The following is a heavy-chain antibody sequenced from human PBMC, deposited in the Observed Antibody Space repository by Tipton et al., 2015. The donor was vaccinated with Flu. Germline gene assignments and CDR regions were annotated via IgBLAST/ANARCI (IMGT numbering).Heavy chain of an antibody. V-gene: IGHV1-69*01. CDR2: IIPMYGRV. CDR3: ARGGVVTAVGDAFDI. J-gene: IGHJ3*02. CDR1: GDTFTNYA. D-gene: IGHD2-21*02. Sequence: QLVQSGAEVNEPGSSVKVSCKSSGDTFTNYAISWVRQAPGQGLEWMGGIIPMYGRVNYAQNFEDRVTITADESTTTAHMEMSNLTYEDTAVYYCARGGVVTAVGDAFDIWGQGTMVIVSS.